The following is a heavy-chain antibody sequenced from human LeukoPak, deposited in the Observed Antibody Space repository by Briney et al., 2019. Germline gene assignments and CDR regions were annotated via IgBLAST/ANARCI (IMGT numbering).Heavy chain of an antibody. CDR3: ARGGAGYYYYMDV. D-gene: IGHD4/OR15-4a*01. CDR2: IYHSGST. J-gene: IGHJ6*03. V-gene: IGHV4-4*02. Sequence: PSETLSLTCAVSGGSISSSNWWSWVRQPPEKGLEWIGEIYHSGSTNYNPSLKSRVTISVDKSKNQFSLNLSSVTAADTAVYYCARGGAGYYYYMDVWGRGTTVTVSS. CDR1: GGSISSSNW.